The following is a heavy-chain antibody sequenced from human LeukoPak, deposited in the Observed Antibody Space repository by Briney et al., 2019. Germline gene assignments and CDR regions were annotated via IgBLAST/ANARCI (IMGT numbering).Heavy chain of an antibody. D-gene: IGHD3-10*01. Sequence: PSETLSLTCTVSGYSITTYYWTWIRQPPGKRLEWIGNIYGSGSTNYNPSLKSRVTISEDTSKNQFSLKLISVTAADTALYYCARDRGGAIDYWGQGSLVTVSS. J-gene: IGHJ4*02. CDR1: GYSITTYY. CDR3: ARDRGGAIDY. V-gene: IGHV4-59*01. CDR2: IYGSGST.